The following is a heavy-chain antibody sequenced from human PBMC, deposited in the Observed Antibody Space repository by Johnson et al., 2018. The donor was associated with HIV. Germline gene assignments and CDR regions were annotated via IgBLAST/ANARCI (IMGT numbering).Heavy chain of an antibody. CDR1: GFTFSNYG. CDR2: ISYDGDNK. D-gene: IGHD3-22*01. Sequence: QVQLVESGGGVVQPGRSLRLSCSASGFTFSNYGMQWVRQAPGKGLEWVAVISYDGDNKYYADSVKGRFTIPKDNSKNTLYLQMNSLRSEDTAVYYCAKEGEYFYDSSGFDAFDIWGQGTMVTVSS. V-gene: IGHV3-30*18. CDR3: AKEGEYFYDSSGFDAFDI. J-gene: IGHJ3*02.